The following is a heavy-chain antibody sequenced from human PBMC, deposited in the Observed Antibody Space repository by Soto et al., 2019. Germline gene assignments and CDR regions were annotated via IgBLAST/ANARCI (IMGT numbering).Heavy chain of an antibody. Sequence: EVQLLESGGGLVQPGGSLRLSCAASGFTFSSYAMSWVRQAPGKGLEWVSAISGSGGSTYYADSVKGRFTISRDNSKNTLYLQMNSLRAEDTAVYYCAKLSVSYSSRPGFFDYWGQGTLVTVSS. CDR3: AKLSVSYSSRPGFFDY. CDR2: ISGSGGST. J-gene: IGHJ4*02. V-gene: IGHV3-23*01. CDR1: GFTFSSYA. D-gene: IGHD6-13*01.